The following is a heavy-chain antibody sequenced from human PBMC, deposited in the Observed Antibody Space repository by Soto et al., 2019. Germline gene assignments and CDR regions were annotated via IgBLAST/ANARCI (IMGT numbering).Heavy chain of an antibody. Sequence: SETLSLTCTVSGGSISSGDYYWSWIRQPPGKGLEWIGYIYYSGSTYYNPSLKSRVTISVDTSKNKFSLMLRSMTAADAAVYYCARADRFFEWLIDYWGLGTLVTVSS. V-gene: IGHV4-30-4*02. CDR1: GGSISSGDYY. D-gene: IGHD3-3*01. CDR2: IYYSGST. J-gene: IGHJ4*02. CDR3: ARADRFFEWLIDY.